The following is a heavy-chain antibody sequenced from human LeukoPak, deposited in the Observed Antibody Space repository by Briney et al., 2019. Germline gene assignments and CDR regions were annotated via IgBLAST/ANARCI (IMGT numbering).Heavy chain of an antibody. J-gene: IGHJ4*02. CDR3: AKAGGSLQSSNSDY. V-gene: IGHV3-23*01. Sequence: GGSLRLSCAASGFTFNNYAMSWVRQAPGKGLEWVSAISGGGGSTYYADSVKGRFTISRDNSKSTLYLQMNSLRAEDTAVYYCAKAGGSLQSSNSDYWGQGTLVTVSS. CDR1: GFTFNNYA. D-gene: IGHD4-11*01. CDR2: ISGGGGST.